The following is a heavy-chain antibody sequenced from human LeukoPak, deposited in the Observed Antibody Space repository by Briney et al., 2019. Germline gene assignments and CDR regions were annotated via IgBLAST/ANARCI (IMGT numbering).Heavy chain of an antibody. D-gene: IGHD6-19*01. Sequence: SGPALVKPTQTLTLTCTFSGFSLSTSGMCVSWIRQPPGKALEWLARIDWDDDKYYSTSLKTRLTISKDTSKNQVVLTMTNMDPVDTATYYCARIIRRAVAGDLLDYWGQGTLVTVSS. CDR1: GFSLSTSGMC. CDR2: IDWDDDK. J-gene: IGHJ4*02. V-gene: IGHV2-70*11. CDR3: ARIIRRAVAGDLLDY.